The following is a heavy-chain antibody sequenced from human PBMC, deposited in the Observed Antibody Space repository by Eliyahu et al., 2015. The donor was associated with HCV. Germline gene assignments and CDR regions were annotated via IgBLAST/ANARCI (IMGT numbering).Heavy chain of an antibody. Sequence: EVQLVESGGGLVXPGGSLRLXCAASGXXFSXCSMNWVRQAPGKGLEWVSSISSSSTYIYFADSVKGRFTISRDNAKNSLYLQMNSLRAEDTAVYYCAIDARGYSYGTYFDYWGQGTLVTVSS. D-gene: IGHD5-18*01. CDR1: GXXFSXCS. J-gene: IGHJ4*02. CDR2: ISSSSTYI. V-gene: IGHV3-21*01. CDR3: AIDARGYSYGTYFDY.